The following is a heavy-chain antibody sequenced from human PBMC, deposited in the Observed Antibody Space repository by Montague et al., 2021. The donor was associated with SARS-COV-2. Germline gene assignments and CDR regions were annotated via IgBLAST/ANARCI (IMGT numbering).Heavy chain of an antibody. J-gene: IGHJ3*02. D-gene: IGHD2-2*01. Sequence: SETLSLTCAISGGSFSNYYWSWLRQPPGKGLEWIGEVHQSGTTIYNPSVKSRVTISEDTSKHQFYLRLNPVTAADTAVYYCARGRRPGVVPGAGPAGLAFDIWGRGTMVTVTS. V-gene: IGHV4-34*01. CDR3: ARGRRPGVVPGAGPAGLAFDI. CDR2: VHQSGTT. CDR1: GGSFSNYY.